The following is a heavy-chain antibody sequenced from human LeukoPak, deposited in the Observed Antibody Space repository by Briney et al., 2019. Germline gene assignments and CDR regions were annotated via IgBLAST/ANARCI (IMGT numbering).Heavy chain of an antibody. CDR2: LYSGGAT. CDR3: TKLKGWYGEGFFDY. D-gene: IGHD6-19*01. V-gene: IGHV3-53*01. Sequence: GGSLRLSCAASGFTVSSNYMSWVGQPGGKGLEGVSVLYSGGATFYADSVKGRFTISRDTSKNTLYLQMNDLRADDTAVYYCTKLKGWYGEGFFDYWGQGTLVTVSS. J-gene: IGHJ4*02. CDR1: GFTVSSNY.